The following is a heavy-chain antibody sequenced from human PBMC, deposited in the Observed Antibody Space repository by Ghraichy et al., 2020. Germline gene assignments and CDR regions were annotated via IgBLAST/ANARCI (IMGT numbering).Heavy chain of an antibody. CDR2: IYSGGST. D-gene: IGHD6-13*01. V-gene: IGHV3-53*01. Sequence: GGSLRLSCAVSGFSFSNNYMRWVRQAPGKGLEWVSLIYSGGSTSYADSVKGRFTISRDNSKNTLYLQMNSLRAEDTAVYYCARDGLGSSSWPYWGQGTLVTVSS. CDR1: GFSFSNNY. CDR3: ARDGLGSSSWPY. J-gene: IGHJ4*02.